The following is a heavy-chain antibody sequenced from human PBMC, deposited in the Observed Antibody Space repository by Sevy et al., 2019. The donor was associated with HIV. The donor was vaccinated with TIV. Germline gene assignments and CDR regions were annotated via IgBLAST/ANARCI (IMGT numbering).Heavy chain of an antibody. CDR2: IKQDGSEK. D-gene: IGHD6-13*01. Sequence: GGSLRLSCAASGFTFSSYWMSWVRQAPGKGLEWVANIKQDGSEKYYVDSVKGRFTISRDKAKNSLYLQMNSLRAEDTAVYYCARDQKIAAADFYYYYGMDVWGQGTTVTVSS. CDR1: GFTFSSYW. J-gene: IGHJ6*02. V-gene: IGHV3-7*01. CDR3: ARDQKIAAADFYYYYGMDV.